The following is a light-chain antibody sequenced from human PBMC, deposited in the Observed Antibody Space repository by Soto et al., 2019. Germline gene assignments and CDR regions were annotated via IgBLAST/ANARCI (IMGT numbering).Light chain of an antibody. CDR3: QQRSNWPSLT. CDR2: ETS. Sequence: EIVFTQSPATLSLSPGESATLPCRASQSFTAGYFAWYQQKSGQAPRLIIYETSSRMTGVPDRFSGSGSETDFTLTISSLEPEDSAVYYCQQRSNWPSLTFGGGTKVDI. CDR1: QSFTAGY. V-gene: IGKV3D-20*02. J-gene: IGKJ4*01.